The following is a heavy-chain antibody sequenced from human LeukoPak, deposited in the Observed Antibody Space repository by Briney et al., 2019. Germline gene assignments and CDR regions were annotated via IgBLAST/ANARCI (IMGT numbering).Heavy chain of an antibody. D-gene: IGHD1-20*01. CDR1: GGSISGYY. Sequence: TSETLSLTCTVSGGSISGYYRNWIRQSPGKGLEWIGYIYYIGSTNYNPSLKSRVTISVDTSNNQFSLKLSSVAAADTAVYYCARGRLRYNFDAFDIWGQGTMVTVSS. CDR2: IYYIGST. V-gene: IGHV4-59*01. J-gene: IGHJ3*02. CDR3: ARGRLRYNFDAFDI.